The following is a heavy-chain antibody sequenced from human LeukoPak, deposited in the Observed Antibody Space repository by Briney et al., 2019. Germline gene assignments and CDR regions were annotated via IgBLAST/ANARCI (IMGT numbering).Heavy chain of an antibody. Sequence: GASVKVSCKASGYTFTSYDINWVRHATGQGLEWMGWMNPNSGNTGYAQKFQGRVTMTRNTSISTAYMELSSLRSEDTAVYYCASGYSYGKAPYYYGMDVWGQGTTVTVSS. CDR2: MNPNSGNT. CDR1: GYTFTSYD. CDR3: ASGYSYGKAPYYYGMDV. J-gene: IGHJ6*02. V-gene: IGHV1-8*01. D-gene: IGHD5-18*01.